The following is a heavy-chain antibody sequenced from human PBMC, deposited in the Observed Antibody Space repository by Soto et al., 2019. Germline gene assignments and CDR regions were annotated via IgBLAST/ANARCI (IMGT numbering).Heavy chain of an antibody. CDR2: IYYTGMT. J-gene: IGHJ4*02. V-gene: IGHV4-39*02. CDR3: ARDKITGLFDY. D-gene: IGHD2-8*02. CDR1: GTSISSTNYY. Sequence: SETLSLTCTVSGTSISSTNYYWGWIRQPPGKGLEWITSIYYTGMTYYNPSLKSRVTISVDTSKNQFSLKLSSVTAADRAVYYCARDKITGLFDYWGQGTLVTVSS.